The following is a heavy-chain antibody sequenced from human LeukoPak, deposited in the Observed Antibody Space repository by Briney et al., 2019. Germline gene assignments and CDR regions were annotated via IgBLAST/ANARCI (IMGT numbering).Heavy chain of an antibody. J-gene: IGHJ4*02. V-gene: IGHV3-7*01. CDR1: AFIFSGHW. CDR2: IKQDGGEK. D-gene: IGHD4-17*01. CDR3: ARLGARQVLDY. Sequence: GGSLRLSCEGSAFIFSGHWMNWVRQTPGKGLEWVANIKQDGGEKYYVDSVKGRFTISRDNAKNSLYLQMNSLRAEDTAVYYCARLGARQVLDYWGQGTLVTVSS.